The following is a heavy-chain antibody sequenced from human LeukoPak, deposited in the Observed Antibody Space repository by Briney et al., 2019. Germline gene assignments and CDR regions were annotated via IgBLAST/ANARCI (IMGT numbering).Heavy chain of an antibody. CDR3: AKDSVLVPAGWFDP. D-gene: IGHD2-8*02. J-gene: IGHJ5*02. V-gene: IGHV3-23*01. CDR2: ISGSGDST. Sequence: GGSLRLSCAASGFTFSNYAMSWVRQAPGKGLEWVSSISGSGDSTSYADSVKGRCAISRDNTKSTLYLQMNSLRADDTAVYYCAKDSVLVPAGWFDPWGQGTLVTVSP. CDR1: GFTFSNYA.